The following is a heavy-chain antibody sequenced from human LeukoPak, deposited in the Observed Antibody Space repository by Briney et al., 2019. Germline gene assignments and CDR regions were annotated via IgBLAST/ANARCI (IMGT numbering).Heavy chain of an antibody. V-gene: IGHV4-38-2*02. J-gene: IGHJ4*02. D-gene: IGHD5-18*01. CDR1: GGYIGSGYY. CDR3: AKDRSEVFNTAPGY. Sequence: PSETLSLTCTVSGGYIGSGYYWGWIRQPPGKGLEWIGSIYYSGTTHYNPSLKSRVTIAVDTSKNQFSLKLISVTAADTAVYYCAKDRSEVFNTAPGYWGQGTLVTVSS. CDR2: IYYSGTT.